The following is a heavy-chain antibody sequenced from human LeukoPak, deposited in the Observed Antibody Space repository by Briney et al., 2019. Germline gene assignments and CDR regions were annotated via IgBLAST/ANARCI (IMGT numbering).Heavy chain of an antibody. CDR1: GGSISSGDYY. D-gene: IGHD3-22*01. CDR2: IYYSGST. V-gene: IGHV4-30-4*08. J-gene: IGHJ3*02. CDR3: ARAAYYYDSSGYYPDAFDI. Sequence: SQTLSLTCTVSGGSISSGDYYWSWIRQPPGKDLEWIGYIYYSGSTYYNPSLKSRVTISVDTSKNQFSLKPSSVTAADTAVYYCARAAYYYDSSGYYPDAFDIWGQGTMVTVSS.